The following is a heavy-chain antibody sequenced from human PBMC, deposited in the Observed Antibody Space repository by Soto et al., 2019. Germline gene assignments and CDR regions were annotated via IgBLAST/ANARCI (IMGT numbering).Heavy chain of an antibody. CDR2: IYSGGST. CDR1: GFTVSSNY. CDR3: ERDSLKKLCSGGSLYASNDAFDI. J-gene: IGHJ3*02. D-gene: IGHD2-15*01. V-gene: IGHV3-53*04. Sequence: EVQLVESGGGLVQPGGSLRLSCAASGFTVSSNYMSWVRQAPGKGLEWVSVIYSGGSTYYADSVKGRFTISRHNSKNTLYLQMNRLRAEDTAVYYCERDSLKKLCSGGSLYASNDAFDIWGQGPMV.